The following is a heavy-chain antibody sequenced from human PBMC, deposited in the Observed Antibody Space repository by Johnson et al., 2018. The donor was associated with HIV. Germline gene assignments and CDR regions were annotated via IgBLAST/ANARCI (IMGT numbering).Heavy chain of an antibody. CDR1: ASAFSSNA. CDR2: FSPDASNK. Sequence: VLLVESGGGVVQPGKSLRLSCVASASAFSSNAIHWVRPTAGKGLVLVAVFSPDASNKFFADSVQGRLIISRDNSKNTLYLQMNSLRAEDTALYYCVRGIVVVVAAGRADAFDIWGQGTMVTVSS. V-gene: IGHV3-30*04. D-gene: IGHD2-15*01. J-gene: IGHJ3*02. CDR3: VRGIVVVVAAGRADAFDI.